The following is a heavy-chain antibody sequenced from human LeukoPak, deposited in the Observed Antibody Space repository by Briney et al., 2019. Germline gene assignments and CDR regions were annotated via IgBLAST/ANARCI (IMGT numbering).Heavy chain of an antibody. Sequence: TGGSLRLSCAASGFTFSSYAMAWVRQAPGKGLEWVSGITSSGGRTYYADSVKGRFTISRDNSKNTLYLQMNSLRAEDTAVYYCAELGITMIGGVWGKGTTVTISS. CDR1: GFTFSSYA. J-gene: IGHJ6*04. CDR3: AELGITMIGGV. V-gene: IGHV3-23*01. D-gene: IGHD3-10*02. CDR2: ITSSGGRT.